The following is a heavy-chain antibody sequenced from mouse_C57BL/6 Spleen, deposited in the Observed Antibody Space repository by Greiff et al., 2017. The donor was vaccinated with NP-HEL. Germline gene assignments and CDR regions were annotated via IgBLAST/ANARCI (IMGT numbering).Heavy chain of an antibody. V-gene: IGHV5-9-1*02. J-gene: IGHJ1*03. CDR2: ISSGGDYI. CDR3: TRIYGYDYWYFDV. CDR1: GFTFSSYA. Sequence: DVMLVESGEGLVKPGGSLKLSCAASGFTFSSYAMSWVRQTPEKRLEWVAYISSGGDYIYYADTVKGRFTISRDNARNTLYLQMSSLKSEDTAMYYCTRIYGYDYWYFDVWGTGTTVTVSS. D-gene: IGHD2-2*01.